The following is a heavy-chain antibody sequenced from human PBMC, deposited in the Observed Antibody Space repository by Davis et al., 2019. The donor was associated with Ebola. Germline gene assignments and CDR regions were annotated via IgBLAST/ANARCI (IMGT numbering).Heavy chain of an antibody. CDR1: GGSISSSSYY. V-gene: IGHV4-39*07. D-gene: IGHD3-16*01. CDR3: AREAGGGAFDI. CDR2: IYYSGIT. Sequence: MPSETLSLTCTVSGGSISSSSYYWGWIRQPPGKGLEWIGSIYYSGITYYNPSLKSRVTISVDTSKNQFSLKLSSVTAADTAVYYCAREAGGGAFDIWGQGTMVTVSS. J-gene: IGHJ3*02.